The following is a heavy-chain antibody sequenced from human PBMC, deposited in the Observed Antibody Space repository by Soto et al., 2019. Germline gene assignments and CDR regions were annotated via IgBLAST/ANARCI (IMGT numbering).Heavy chain of an antibody. V-gene: IGHV3-23*01. CDR3: AKAPPYCGGDCPIDY. J-gene: IGHJ4*02. CDR2: ISGSGGST. D-gene: IGHD2-21*02. CDR1: GLTVSSYA. Sequence: GGSLGLSCAASGLTVSSYAMSWVRQAPGKGLEWVSAISGSGGSTYYADSVKGRFTISRDNSKNTLYLQMNSLRAEDTAVYYCAKAPPYCGGDCPIDYWGQGTLVTVSS.